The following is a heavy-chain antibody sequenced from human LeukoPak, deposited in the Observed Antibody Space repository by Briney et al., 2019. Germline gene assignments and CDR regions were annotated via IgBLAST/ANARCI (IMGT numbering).Heavy chain of an antibody. CDR1: GYSFTSHW. Sequence: GESLKISCKGSGYSFTSHWIGWVRQMPGKGLEWMGIIYPGDSDTRYSPSFQGQVTISADKSIRTAYLQWSSLKASDTATYYCARYYCSNTSCYQKRGATYYYYGMDVWGQGTTVTVSS. V-gene: IGHV5-51*01. CDR2: IYPGDSDT. D-gene: IGHD2-2*01. J-gene: IGHJ6*02. CDR3: ARYYCSNTSCYQKRGATYYYYGMDV.